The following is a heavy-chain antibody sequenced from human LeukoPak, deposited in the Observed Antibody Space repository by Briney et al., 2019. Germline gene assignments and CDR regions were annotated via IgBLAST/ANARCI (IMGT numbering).Heavy chain of an antibody. J-gene: IGHJ4*02. Sequence: PSETLSLTCTVSGYSISSGYYWAWMRQPPGRGLEWIGSINHSGSTYYNPSLKSRVTVSVDTSKKQVSMRLSSVTAADTAVYYCARVCSSGRCLDYWGQGTLVTVSS. CDR3: ARVCSSGRCLDY. V-gene: IGHV4-38-2*02. D-gene: IGHD2-15*01. CDR2: INHSGST. CDR1: GYSISSGYY.